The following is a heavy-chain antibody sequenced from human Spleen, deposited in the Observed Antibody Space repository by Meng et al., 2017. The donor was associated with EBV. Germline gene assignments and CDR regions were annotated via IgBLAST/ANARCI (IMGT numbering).Heavy chain of an antibody. Sequence: QVQLKESGPGLVKPSGTLSLTCVVSGGSISTDSWWSWVRQPPGKGLEWIGEIHHSGSTNYNPSLKSRVSMSLDKSKSQFSLRLSSMTAADTAVYYCARANLKDLLRTYFDFWGQGTLVTVSS. CDR2: IHHSGST. J-gene: IGHJ4*02. V-gene: IGHV4-4*02. D-gene: IGHD1-26*01. CDR3: ARANLKDLLRTYFDF. CDR1: GGSISTDSW.